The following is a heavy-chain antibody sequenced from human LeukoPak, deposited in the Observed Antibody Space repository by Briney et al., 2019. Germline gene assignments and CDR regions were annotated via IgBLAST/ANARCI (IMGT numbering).Heavy chain of an antibody. CDR3: ASLLGVVPLPHSEYFQH. CDR2: IYTSGST. Sequence: SETLSLTCTVSGGSISSYYWSWIRQPAGKGLEWIGRIYTSGSTNYNPSLKSRVTMSVDTSKNQFSLKLSSVTAADMAVYYCASLLGVVPLPHSEYFQHWGQGTTVTVSS. D-gene: IGHD3-3*01. V-gene: IGHV4-4*07. CDR1: GGSISSYY. J-gene: IGHJ1*01.